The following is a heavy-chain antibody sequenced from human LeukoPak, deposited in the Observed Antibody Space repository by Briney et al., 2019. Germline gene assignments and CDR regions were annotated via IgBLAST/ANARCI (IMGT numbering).Heavy chain of an antibody. CDR1: GFTFSSYE. CDR3: ARDQTKWEPLRRRDYYYMDV. Sequence: GGSLRLACAASGFTFSSYEMNWVRQAPRKGLEWVADIKQDGSEKYYVDSVKGRFTISRDNAKNSLYLQMNSLRAEDTAVYYCARDQTKWEPLRRRDYYYMDVWGKGTTVTVSS. V-gene: IGHV3-7*01. J-gene: IGHJ6*03. D-gene: IGHD1-26*01. CDR2: IKQDGSEK.